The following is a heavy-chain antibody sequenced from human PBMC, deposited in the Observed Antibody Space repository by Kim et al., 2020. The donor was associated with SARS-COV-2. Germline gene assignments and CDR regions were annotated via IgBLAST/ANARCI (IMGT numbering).Heavy chain of an antibody. CDR1: GGSISSYY. CDR2: IYYSGST. Sequence: SETLSLTCTVSGGSISSYYWSWIRQPPGKGLEWIGYIYYSGSTNYNPSLKSRVTISVDTSKNQFSLKLSSVTAADTAVYYCARETSGGSSSYFDYWGQRTLVTVSS. J-gene: IGHJ4*02. D-gene: IGHD6-13*01. CDR3: ARETSGGSSSYFDY. V-gene: IGHV4-59*01.